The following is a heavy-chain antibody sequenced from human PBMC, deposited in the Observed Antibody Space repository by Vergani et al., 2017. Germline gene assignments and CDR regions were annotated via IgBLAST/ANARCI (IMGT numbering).Heavy chain of an antibody. J-gene: IGHJ6*02. CDR1: GGSFSGYY. D-gene: IGHD3-3*01. CDR3: AIIVGYYDFWSGLAGWGMDV. V-gene: IGHV4-34*01. Sequence: QVQLQQWGAGLLKPSETLSLTCAVYGGSFSGYYWSWIRQPPGKGLEWIGSIYYSGSTYYNPSLKSRVTISVDTSKNQFSLKLSSVTAADTAVYYCAIIVGYYDFWSGLAGWGMDVWGQGTTVTVSS. CDR2: IYYSGST.